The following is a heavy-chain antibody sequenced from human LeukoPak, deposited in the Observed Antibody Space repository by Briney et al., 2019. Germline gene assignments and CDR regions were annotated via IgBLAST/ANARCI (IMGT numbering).Heavy chain of an antibody. CDR2: IYYSGST. J-gene: IGHJ4*02. CDR3: ARALMVRGVLTYYYFDY. CDR1: GGSVSSGGYY. V-gene: IGHV4-61*08. D-gene: IGHD3-10*01. Sequence: SETLSLTCTVSGGSVSSGGYYWSWIRQPPGKGLEWIGYIYYSGSTNYNPSLKSRVTISVDTSKNQFSLKLSSVTAADTAVYYCARALMVRGVLTYYYFDYWGQGTLVTVSS.